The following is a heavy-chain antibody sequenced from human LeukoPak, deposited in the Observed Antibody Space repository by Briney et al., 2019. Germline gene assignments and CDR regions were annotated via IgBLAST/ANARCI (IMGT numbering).Heavy chain of an antibody. CDR2: IDPDGSHQ. J-gene: IGHJ4*02. CDR3: ARRAGAYSHPYDY. CDR1: GFTFSSYW. V-gene: IGHV3-7*03. Sequence: GGSLRLSCVASGFTFSSYWATWVRQAPGKGLEWVANIDPDGSHQYYVGSVKGRFTISKDNAKNSLYLQMNSLRAEDTAVYYCARRAGAYSHPYDYWGQGTLVTVSS. D-gene: IGHD4/OR15-4a*01.